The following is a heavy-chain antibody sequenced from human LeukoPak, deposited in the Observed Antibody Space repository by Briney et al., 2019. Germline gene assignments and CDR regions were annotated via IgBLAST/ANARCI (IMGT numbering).Heavy chain of an antibody. CDR3: ARDRDIVVVPAAIHYYYYGMDV. V-gene: IGHV1-69*13. CDR1: GYTFTSYY. D-gene: IGHD2-2*01. Sequence: GASVKVSCKASGYTFTSYYMHWVRQAPGQGLEWMGGIIPIFGTANYAQKFQGRVTITADESTSTAYMELSSLRSEDTAVYYCARDRDIVVVPAAIHYYYYGMDVWGQGTTVTVSS. J-gene: IGHJ6*02. CDR2: IIPIFGTA.